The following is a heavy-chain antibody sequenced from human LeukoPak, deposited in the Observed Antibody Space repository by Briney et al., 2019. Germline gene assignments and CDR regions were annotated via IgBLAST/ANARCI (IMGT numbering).Heavy chain of an antibody. CDR2: IHYSGST. CDR1: GGSISSYY. J-gene: IGHJ5*02. CDR3: ARDRGQWLVMEGFDP. D-gene: IGHD6-19*01. V-gene: IGHV4-59*01. Sequence: SETLSLTCTVSGGSISSYYWSWIRQPPGKGLEWIGYIHYSGSTNYNPSLKSRVTISVDTSKNQFSLKLSSVTAADTAVYYCARDRGQWLVMEGFDPWGQGTLVTVSS.